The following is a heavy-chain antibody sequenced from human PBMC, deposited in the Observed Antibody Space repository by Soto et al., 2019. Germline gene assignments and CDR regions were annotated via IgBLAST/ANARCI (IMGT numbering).Heavy chain of an antibody. CDR2: ISDSGNT. CDR3: AREQRYDILTGYPPDAFDI. V-gene: IGHV4-39*02. D-gene: IGHD3-9*01. Sequence: SETLSLTCTVSGGSISSRSHHWGWIRQAPGRGLEWIGTISDSGNTYSNSSLRGRVTISVDPAKNQFSLRLTSVTAADTAVYYCAREQRYDILTGYPPDAFDIWGQGTMVT. CDR1: GGSISSRSHH. J-gene: IGHJ3*02.